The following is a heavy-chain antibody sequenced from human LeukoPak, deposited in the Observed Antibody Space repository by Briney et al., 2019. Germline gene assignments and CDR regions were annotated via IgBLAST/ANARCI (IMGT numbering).Heavy chain of an antibody. CDR3: ARDQVVAALDY. CDR2: ISSSSSYI. V-gene: IGHV3-21*01. Sequence: GGSLRLSCAASGFTFSSYSMNWVRQAPGKGLEWVSSISSSSSYIYYADSVKGRSTISRDNAKNSLYLQMNSLRAEDTAVYYCARDQVVAALDYWGQGTLVTVSS. J-gene: IGHJ4*02. CDR1: GFTFSSYS. D-gene: IGHD6-13*01.